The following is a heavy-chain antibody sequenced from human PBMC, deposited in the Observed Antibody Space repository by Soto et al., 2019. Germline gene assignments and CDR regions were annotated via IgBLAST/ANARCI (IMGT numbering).Heavy chain of an antibody. CDR2: VYSGGRT. V-gene: IGHV4-59*08. CDR1: GGSISSYY. CDR3: ARQDGWYAIAY. Sequence: QVQLQESGPGLVKPSETLSLTCTVSGGSISSYYWTWIRQPPGKGLEWIGYVYSGGRTNYNPSLKSRVSISADTSKNQSSLTRRSVTAADTAVYYGARQDGWYAIAYWGQGTLVTFSS. D-gene: IGHD6-19*01. J-gene: IGHJ4*02.